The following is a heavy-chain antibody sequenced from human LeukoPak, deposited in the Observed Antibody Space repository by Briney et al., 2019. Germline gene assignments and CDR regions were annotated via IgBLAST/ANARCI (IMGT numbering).Heavy chain of an antibody. Sequence: SETLSLTCTVSGGSISSYYWSWLRQPPGKGLEWVGYIYYSGSTNYNPSLKSRVTISVDTSKNQFSLKLSSVTAADTAVYYCASGGSYYYFDYWGQGTLVTVSS. J-gene: IGHJ4*02. CDR2: IYYSGST. CDR1: GGSISSYY. D-gene: IGHD1-26*01. V-gene: IGHV4-59*01. CDR3: ASGGSYYYFDY.